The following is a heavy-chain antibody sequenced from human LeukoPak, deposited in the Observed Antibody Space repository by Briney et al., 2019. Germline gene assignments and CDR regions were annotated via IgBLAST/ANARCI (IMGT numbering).Heavy chain of an antibody. CDR1: GFTFSSYV. CDR3: ARTGYCSSTSCSAGFDP. CDR2: ISGSGGVT. D-gene: IGHD2-2*01. J-gene: IGHJ5*02. Sequence: PGGSLRLSCAASGFTFSSYVMNWVRQVPGKGLEWVSDISGSGGVTHYADSVKGRFTISRDNSKNTLYLQMNSLRAEDTAVYYCARTGYCSSTSCSAGFDPWGQGTLVTVSS. V-gene: IGHV3-23*01.